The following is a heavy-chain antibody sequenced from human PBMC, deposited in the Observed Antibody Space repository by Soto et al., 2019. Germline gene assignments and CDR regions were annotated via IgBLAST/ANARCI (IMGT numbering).Heavy chain of an antibody. Sequence: SETLSLTCAVYGGSFSGYSWTWIRQPPGRGLEWIGEINHSITTNYNPSLKSRVTMSVDTSKSQFSLKLTSVTAADTAVYYCARGEDAFFYYGLDVWGQGITVTVSS. CDR1: GGSFSGYS. CDR3: ARGEDAFFYYGLDV. J-gene: IGHJ6*02. CDR2: INHSITT. V-gene: IGHV4-34*01.